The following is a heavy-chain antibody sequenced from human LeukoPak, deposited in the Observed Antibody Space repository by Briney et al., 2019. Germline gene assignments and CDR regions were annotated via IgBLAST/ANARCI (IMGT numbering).Heavy chain of an antibody. CDR2: INHSGAT. D-gene: IGHD6-19*01. Sequence: SETLSLTGAVYGGSFSGYYWSWIRQPPGKGLEWIGEINHSGATNYNVSFKTRATVSVDTSKNHFSLQLTSVTAADTAVYYCAGSRVFSGGHWHNWFDPWGQGTLVTVSS. J-gene: IGHJ5*02. CDR3: AGSRVFSGGHWHNWFDP. V-gene: IGHV4-34*01. CDR1: GGSFSGYY.